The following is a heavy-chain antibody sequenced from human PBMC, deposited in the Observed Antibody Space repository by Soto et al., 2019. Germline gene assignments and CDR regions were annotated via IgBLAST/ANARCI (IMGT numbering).Heavy chain of an antibody. D-gene: IGHD5-18*01. V-gene: IGHV3-7*01. CDR1: GFSFSNYW. CDR3: ARDPLWGTAMVLWYFDL. J-gene: IGHJ2*01. CDR2: IKQDGSEK. Sequence: GGSLRLSCAASGFSFSNYWMSWVREAPGKGLEWVANIKQDGSEKYYVDSVKGRFTISRDNAENSLYLQMNSLRAEDTAVYYCARDPLWGTAMVLWYFDLWGRGTLVTVSS.